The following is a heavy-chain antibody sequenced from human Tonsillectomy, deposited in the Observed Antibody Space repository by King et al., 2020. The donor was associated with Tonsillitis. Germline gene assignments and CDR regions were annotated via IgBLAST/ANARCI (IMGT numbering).Heavy chain of an antibody. CDR1: GFTFSNYG. J-gene: IGHJ4*02. CDR2: IRNDESKT. CDR3: AKGGTCYTTSWYTIYY. Sequence: VQLVESGGGVVQPGGSLRLSCAPSGFTFSNYGMHWVRQAPGKGLEWVSFIRNDESKTYYADSVKGRFTISRDNSKNTLNLQMNSLRAEDTAVYYCAKGGTCYTTSWYTIYYWGQGTLVIVSS. V-gene: IGHV3-30*02. D-gene: IGHD6-13*01.